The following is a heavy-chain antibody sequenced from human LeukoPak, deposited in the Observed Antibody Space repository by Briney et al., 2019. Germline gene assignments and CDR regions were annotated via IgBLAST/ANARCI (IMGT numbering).Heavy chain of an antibody. V-gene: IGHV3-53*01. J-gene: IGHJ4*02. D-gene: IGHD2-15*01. CDR2: IYGDGST. Sequence: PGGSLRLSCAASGFTVNNNYMNWVRQAPGKGLEWASGIYGDGSTYYADSVKGRFTISRDSSKNTLFLQMNSLRAEDTAVYYCAIGSYCSGGSCYPLFDYWGRGTLVTVSS. CDR3: AIGSYCSGGSCYPLFDY. CDR1: GFTVNNNY.